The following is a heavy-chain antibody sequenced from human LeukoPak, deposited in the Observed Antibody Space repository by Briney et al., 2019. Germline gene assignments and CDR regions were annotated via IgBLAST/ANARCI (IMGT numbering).Heavy chain of an antibody. CDR3: TTDYYDYVWGSYRPDY. V-gene: IGHV3-15*01. J-gene: IGHJ4*02. CDR2: IKSKTDGETT. Sequence: GGSLRLSCAASGFTFSNAWMTWVRQAPGQGLEWVARIKSKTDGETTDYAAPVKGRFTISRDDSKNTQYLQMNSLKTEDTAVYYCTTDYYDYVWGSYRPDYWGQGTLVTVSS. CDR1: GFTFSNAW. D-gene: IGHD3-16*02.